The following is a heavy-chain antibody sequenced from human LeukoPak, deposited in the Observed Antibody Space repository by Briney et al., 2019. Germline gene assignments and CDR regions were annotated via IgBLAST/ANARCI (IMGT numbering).Heavy chain of an antibody. CDR1: GGSISSHY. Sequence: SETLSLTCTVSGGSISSHYWSWIRQPPGKGLEWIGYIYYSGGTNYNPSLKSRVTISVDTSKNQFSLKLSSVTAADTAVYYCARGIAAADDPLDYWGQGTLVTVSS. CDR3: ARGIAAADDPLDY. CDR2: IYYSGGT. V-gene: IGHV4-59*11. J-gene: IGHJ4*02. D-gene: IGHD6-13*01.